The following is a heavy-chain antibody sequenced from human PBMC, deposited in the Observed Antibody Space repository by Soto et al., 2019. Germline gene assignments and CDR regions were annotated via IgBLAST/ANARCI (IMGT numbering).Heavy chain of an antibody. CDR3: AREGPTIFGVVIASGSMDV. D-gene: IGHD3-3*01. V-gene: IGHV1-2*04. J-gene: IGHJ6*02. Sequence: ASVKVSCKASGYTFTGYYMHWVRQAPGQGLEWMGWINPNSGGTNYAQKFQGWVTMTRDTSISTAYMELSRLRSDDTAVYYCAREGPTIFGVVIASGSMDVWGQGTTVTVSS. CDR1: GYTFTGYY. CDR2: INPNSGGT.